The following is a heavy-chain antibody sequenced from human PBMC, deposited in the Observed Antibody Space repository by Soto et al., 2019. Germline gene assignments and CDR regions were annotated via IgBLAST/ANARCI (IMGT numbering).Heavy chain of an antibody. D-gene: IGHD2-15*01. CDR2: IIPIFGTA. CDR3: AKGVVVAATYFQH. Sequence: GASVKVSCKASGGTFSSYAISWVRQAPGQGLEWMGGIIPIFGTANYAQKFQGRVTITADESTSTAYMELNSLRAEDTAVYYCAKGVVVAATYFQHWGQGTLVTVSS. CDR1: GGTFSSYA. V-gene: IGHV1-69*13. J-gene: IGHJ1*01.